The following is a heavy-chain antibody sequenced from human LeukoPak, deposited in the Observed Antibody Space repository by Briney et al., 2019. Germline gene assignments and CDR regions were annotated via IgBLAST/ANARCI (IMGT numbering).Heavy chain of an antibody. D-gene: IGHD3-10*01. CDR3: ARDTPHYYGSGSYVLDAFDI. Sequence: ASVKVSCKAYGGTFTSYAISWVRQAPGHGLEWMGGIIPIFGTANYAQKFQGRVTITADESTSTASMELSSLRSEDTAVYYCARDTPHYYGSGSYVLDAFDIWGPGTMVTVSS. J-gene: IGHJ3*02. V-gene: IGHV1-69*13. CDR2: IIPIFGTA. CDR1: GGTFTSYA.